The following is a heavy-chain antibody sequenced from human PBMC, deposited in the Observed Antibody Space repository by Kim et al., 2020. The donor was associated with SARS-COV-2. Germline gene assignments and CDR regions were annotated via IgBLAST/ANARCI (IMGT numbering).Heavy chain of an antibody. CDR2: MSWNSGSI. CDR3: AKVNFYSSIWSFFAY. V-gene: IGHV3-9*01. D-gene: IGHD6-13*01. Sequence: GGSLRLSCAASGFTFDDYAMHWVRQAPGKGLEWVSGMSWNSGSIGYADSVKGRFTISRDNAKNSLYLQMNSLRAEDTALYYCAKVNFYSSIWSFFAYWG. CDR1: GFTFDDYA. J-gene: IGHJ4*01.